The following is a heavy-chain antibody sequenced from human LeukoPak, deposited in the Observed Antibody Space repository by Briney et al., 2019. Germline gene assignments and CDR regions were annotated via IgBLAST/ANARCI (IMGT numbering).Heavy chain of an antibody. CDR3: AKDRQPGGMGDY. CDR2: ISQDGDNK. Sequence: GGSLRLSCAASGFTFSNYWIHWVRQAPGKGLEWVALISQDGDNKYYADSVRGRFTISRDNSKHTLYLQMNSLRAEDTAVYYCAKDRQPGGMGDYWGQGTLVTVSS. CDR1: GFTFSNYW. V-gene: IGHV3-30*18. J-gene: IGHJ4*02. D-gene: IGHD2-2*01.